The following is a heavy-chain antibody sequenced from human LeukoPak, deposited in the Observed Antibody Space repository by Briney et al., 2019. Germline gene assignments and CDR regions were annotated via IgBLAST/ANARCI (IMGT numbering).Heavy chain of an antibody. J-gene: IGHJ4*02. V-gene: IGHV3-11*05. CDR3: ARDIYCSSTSCYGGVDY. CDR2: ISRSSSYT. CDR1: GFTFSDYY. Sequence: GGSLRLSCAASGFTFSDYYMSWIRQAPGKGLEWVSYISRSSSYTNYADSVKGRFTISRDNAKNSLYLQMNSLRAEDTAVYYCARDIYCSSTSCYGGVDYWGQGTLVTVSS. D-gene: IGHD2-2*01.